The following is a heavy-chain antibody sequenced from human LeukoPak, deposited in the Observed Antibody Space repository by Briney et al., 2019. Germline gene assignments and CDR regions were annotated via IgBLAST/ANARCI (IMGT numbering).Heavy chain of an antibody. CDR3: AREPYGSGINNWFDP. D-gene: IGHD3-10*01. CDR2: INHSGST. V-gene: IGHV4-34*01. J-gene: IGHJ5*02. CDR1: GGSISGYY. Sequence: PSETLSLTCTVSGGSISGYYWSWIRQPPGKGLEWIGEINHSGSTNYNPSLKSRVTISVDTSKNQFSLKLSSVTAADTAVYYCAREPYGSGINNWFDPWGQGTLVTVSS.